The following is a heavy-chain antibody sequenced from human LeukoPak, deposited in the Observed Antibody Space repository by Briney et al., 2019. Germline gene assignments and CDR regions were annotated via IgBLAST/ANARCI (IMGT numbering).Heavy chain of an antibody. D-gene: IGHD3-10*01. CDR1: GGTFSRYA. J-gene: IGHJ6*02. V-gene: IGHV1-69*04. CDR3: ARERSYYVSGSYPSTYYYGMDV. CDR2: IIPILGIA. Sequence: GASVKVTCKASGGTFSRYAISWVRQAPGQGLEWMGRIIPILGIANYAQKFQGRVTITADKSTSTAYMELSSLRSEDTAVYYCARERSYYVSGSYPSTYYYGMDVWGQGTTVTVSS.